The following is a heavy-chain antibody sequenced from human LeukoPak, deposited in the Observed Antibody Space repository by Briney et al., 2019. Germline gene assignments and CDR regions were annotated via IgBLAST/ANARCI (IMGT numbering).Heavy chain of an antibody. CDR1: GGTFSSYA. J-gene: IGHJ4*02. V-gene: IGHV1-69*05. CDR2: IIPIFGTA. D-gene: IGHD1-1*01. Sequence: ASVKVSCKASGGTFSSYAISWVRQAPGQGLEWMGGIIPIFGTANYAQKFQGRVTITTDESTSTADMELSSLRSEDTAVYYCARRGWNDRRYYFDYWGQGTLVTVSS. CDR3: ARRGWNDRRYYFDY.